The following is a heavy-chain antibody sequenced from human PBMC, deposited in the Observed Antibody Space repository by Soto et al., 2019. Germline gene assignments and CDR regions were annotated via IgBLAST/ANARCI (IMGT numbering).Heavy chain of an antibody. J-gene: IGHJ4*02. CDR2: ISSSRGYT. D-gene: IGHD2-15*01. CDR3: ARGRSLNTNMDY. V-gene: IGHV3-21*01. CDR1: GFTFSSYS. Sequence: EVQLVESGGGLVKPGGSLRLSCAASGFTFSSYSMNWVRQAPGKGLEWDSSISSSRGYTSYAASVKGRFTISRDNAKNSLYLQIDSLGAGERAVYYCARGRSLNTNMDYWGQGALVTVSS.